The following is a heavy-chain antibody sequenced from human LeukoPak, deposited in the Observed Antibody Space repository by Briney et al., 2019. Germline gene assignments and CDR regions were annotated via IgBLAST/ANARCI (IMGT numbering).Heavy chain of an antibody. CDR3: AKDVRGGYSSGSPGY. CDR2: ISGSGGST. Sequence: ETLSLTCTVSGGSISSYYWSWVRQAPGKGLEWVSGISGSGGSTYYADSVKGRFTISRDNSKNTLYLRMNSLRAEDSAVYHCAKDVRGGYSSGSPGYWGQGTLVTVSS. D-gene: IGHD3-10*02. J-gene: IGHJ4*02. V-gene: IGHV3-23*01. CDR1: GGSISSYY.